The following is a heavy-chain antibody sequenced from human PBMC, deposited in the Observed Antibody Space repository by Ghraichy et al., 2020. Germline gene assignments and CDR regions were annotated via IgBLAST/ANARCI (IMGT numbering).Heavy chain of an antibody. Sequence: GSLRLSCTVSGGSITSHYWSWIRQSPGKGLEWIGYIYYRGNTNYNPSLKSRVTMSIDTSKSQFSLRLTSATAADTAVYYCARETYQWYFDYWGQGALVIVSS. D-gene: IGHD6-19*01. CDR2: IYYRGNT. CDR1: GGSITSHY. V-gene: IGHV4-59*11. J-gene: IGHJ4*02. CDR3: ARETYQWYFDY.